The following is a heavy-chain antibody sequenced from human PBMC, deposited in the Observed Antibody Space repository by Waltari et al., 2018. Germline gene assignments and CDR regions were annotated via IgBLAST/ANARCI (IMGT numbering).Heavy chain of an antibody. CDR2: IYSSATT. CDR3: ARGGQIVRPRPLDL. CDR1: GFTVTGTY. D-gene: IGHD6-6*01. J-gene: IGHJ3*01. V-gene: IGHV3-66*01. Sequence: EGQLVESGGGLVKPGGSLRLSCAAAGFTVTGTYRNWVRQAPGKGLEWVSTIYSSATTFYADSVKGRFTISRDNSKNLLFLQMDDLRVNDTAVYYCARGGQIVRPRPLDLWGPGTLVTVSS.